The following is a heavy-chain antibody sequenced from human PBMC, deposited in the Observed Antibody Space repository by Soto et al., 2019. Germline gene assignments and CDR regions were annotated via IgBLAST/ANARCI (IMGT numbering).Heavy chain of an antibody. J-gene: IGHJ4*02. CDR2: IKTTTDGGTT. Sequence: EVQLVESGGGFVKPVGSLRLSCVASGFTFTTAWMSWVRQAPEKGLEWVGRIKTTTDGGTTDYAAPVKGRFTISRDDSENTVYLQMDSLKTEDTAVYYCTAGVPFDYWGQGTLLTVSS. CDR1: GFTFTTAW. V-gene: IGHV3-15*01. D-gene: IGHD3-10*01. CDR3: TAGVPFDY.